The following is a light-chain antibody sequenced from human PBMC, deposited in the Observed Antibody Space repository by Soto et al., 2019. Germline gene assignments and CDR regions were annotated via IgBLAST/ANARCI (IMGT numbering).Light chain of an antibody. J-gene: IGKJ1*01. Sequence: EIVMTQSLATLSVVTGERAPLSCRASQSVSSNLAWYQHKPGQAPRLLTYGASTRATGIPARFSGSGSGTEFTLTISSLQPEDFAVYYCQQYYNWPRTFGQGTKVDIK. CDR3: QQYYNWPRT. CDR2: GAS. CDR1: QSVSSN. V-gene: IGKV3-15*01.